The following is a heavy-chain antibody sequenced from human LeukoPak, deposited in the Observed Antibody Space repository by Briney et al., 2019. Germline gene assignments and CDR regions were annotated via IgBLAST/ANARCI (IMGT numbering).Heavy chain of an antibody. CDR1: GYTFTSYG. V-gene: IGHV1-18*01. Sequence: ASVKVSCKASGYTFTSYGISWVRQAPGQGLEWMGWISAYNGNTNYAQKLQGRVTMTTDTSTGTAYMELRSLRSDDTAVYYCARDSRDYYDSSGYYLPLVWGQGTLVTVSS. CDR2: ISAYNGNT. D-gene: IGHD3-22*01. CDR3: ARDSRDYYDSSGYYLPLV. J-gene: IGHJ4*02.